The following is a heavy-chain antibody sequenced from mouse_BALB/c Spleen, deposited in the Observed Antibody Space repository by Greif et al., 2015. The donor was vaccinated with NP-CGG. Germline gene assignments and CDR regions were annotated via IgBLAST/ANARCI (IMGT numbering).Heavy chain of an antibody. CDR2: ISSGGSYT. D-gene: IGHD2-14*01. CDR3: ARANRYDEGAMDY. V-gene: IGHV5-9-4*01. CDR1: GFTFSSYA. J-gene: IGHJ4*01. Sequence: EVHLVESGGGLVKPGGSLKLSCAASGFTFSSYAMSWVRQSPEKRLEWVAEISSGGSYTYYPDTVTGRFTISRDNAKNTLYLEMSSLRSEDTAMYYCARANRYDEGAMDYWGQGTSVTVSS.